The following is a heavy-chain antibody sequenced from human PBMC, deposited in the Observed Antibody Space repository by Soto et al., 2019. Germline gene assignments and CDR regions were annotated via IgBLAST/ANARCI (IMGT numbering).Heavy chain of an antibody. CDR1: GFTFSSYA. J-gene: IGHJ6*02. D-gene: IGHD3-10*01. Sequence: GGSLRLSCAASGFTFSSYAMSWVRQAPGKGLEWVSAISGSGGSTYYADSVKGRFTISRDNSKNTLYLQMNSLRAEDTAVYYCAKSSGESKKAPDVGMDVWGQGTTVTVSS. CDR2: ISGSGGST. CDR3: AKSSGESKKAPDVGMDV. V-gene: IGHV3-23*01.